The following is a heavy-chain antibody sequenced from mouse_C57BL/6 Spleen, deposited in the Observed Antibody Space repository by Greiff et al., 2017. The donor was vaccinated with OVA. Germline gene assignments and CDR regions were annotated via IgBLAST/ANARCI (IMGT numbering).Heavy chain of an antibody. J-gene: IGHJ2*01. V-gene: IGHV1-50*01. Sequence: VQLQQPGAELVKPGASVKLSCKASGYTFTSYWMQWVKQRPGQGLEWIGEIDPSDSYTNYNQKFKGKATLTVDTSSSTAYMQLSSLTSEDSAVYYCARRPVDYWGQGTTLTVSS. D-gene: IGHD1-1*01. CDR3: ARRPVDY. CDR2: IDPSDSYT. CDR1: GYTFTSYW.